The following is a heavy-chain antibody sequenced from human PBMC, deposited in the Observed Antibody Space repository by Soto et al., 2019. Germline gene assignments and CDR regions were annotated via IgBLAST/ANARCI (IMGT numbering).Heavy chain of an antibody. D-gene: IGHD3-10*01. Sequence: QVQLVQSGAEVRQPGASVKVSCKASGYSFTTYGMSWVRQAPGQGLEYMGWINGYGHGAKYVQRFQGRFSMTTDTSTNTVDMDWRSLTSADTAVYYCVRDLNGDFYYWGQGTVVIVSP. CDR3: VRDLNGDFYY. CDR2: INGYGHGA. CDR1: GYSFTTYG. V-gene: IGHV1-18*01. J-gene: IGHJ4*02.